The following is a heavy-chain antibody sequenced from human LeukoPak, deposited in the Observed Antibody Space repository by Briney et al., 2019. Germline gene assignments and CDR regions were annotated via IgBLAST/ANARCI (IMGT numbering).Heavy chain of an antibody. D-gene: IGHD3-22*01. J-gene: IGHJ4*02. CDR3: AVTSYYFDSSAYFPG. CDR1: GGSFSGYY. CDR2: INHSGST. V-gene: IGHV4-34*09. Sequence: PSETLSLTCAVYGGSFSGYYWSWIRQPPGKGLEWIGEINHSGSTNYNPSLKSRVTISVDTSKNQFSLKLNSVTAADTAVYYCAVTSYYFDSSAYFPGWGQGTLVTVSS.